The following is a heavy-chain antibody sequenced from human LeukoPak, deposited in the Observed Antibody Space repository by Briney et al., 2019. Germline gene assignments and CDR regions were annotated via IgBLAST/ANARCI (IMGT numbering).Heavy chain of an antibody. V-gene: IGHV3-30*18. CDR3: AKDLDSSGWFYYYGMDV. D-gene: IGHD6-19*01. J-gene: IGHJ6*02. Sequence: GGSLRLSCAASGITFSSYWMHWVRQAPGKGLEWVAVISYDGSNKYYADSVKGRFTISRDNSKNTLYLQMNSLRAEDTAVYYCAKDLDSSGWFYYYGMDVWGQGTTVTVSS. CDR1: GITFSSYW. CDR2: ISYDGSNK.